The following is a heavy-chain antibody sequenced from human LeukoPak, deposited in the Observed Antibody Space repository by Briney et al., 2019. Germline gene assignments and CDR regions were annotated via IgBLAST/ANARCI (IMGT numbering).Heavy chain of an antibody. CDR2: INPNSGGT. Sequence: ASVKVSCKPSGYTFTGYCMHWVRQAPGQGLEWMGWINPNSGGTNYAQKFQGRVTMTRDTSISTAYMELSRLRSDDTAVYYCSRTRGIAAAGRVWFDPWGQGTLVTVSS. CDR3: SRTRGIAAAGRVWFDP. J-gene: IGHJ5*02. D-gene: IGHD6-13*01. CDR1: GYTFTGYC. V-gene: IGHV1-2*02.